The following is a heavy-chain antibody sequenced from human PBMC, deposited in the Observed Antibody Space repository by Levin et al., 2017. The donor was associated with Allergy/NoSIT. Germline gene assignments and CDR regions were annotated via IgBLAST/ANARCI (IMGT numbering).Heavy chain of an antibody. CDR1: GYTFTGYY. J-gene: IGHJ6*02. CDR2: INPNSGGT. Sequence: ASVKVSCKASGYTFTGYYMHWVRQAPGQGLEWMGWINPNSGGTNYAQKFQGWVTMTRDTSISTAYMELSRLRSDDTAVYYCARGSLVVGATYYYGMDVWGQGTTVTVSS. D-gene: IGHD2-15*01. CDR3: ARGSLVVGATYYYGMDV. V-gene: IGHV1-2*04.